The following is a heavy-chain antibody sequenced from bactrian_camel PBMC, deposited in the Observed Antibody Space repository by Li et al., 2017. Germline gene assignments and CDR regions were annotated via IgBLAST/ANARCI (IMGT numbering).Heavy chain of an antibody. Sequence: HVQLVESGGCLVQAGGSLNLSCAATGKTNILNCLGWFRQAPGKEREGVAVITRIDGGTQYADSVKGRFIISKDGVKNILYLQMDNLQYEDTAKYYCAADFLQYCTTTRLTYWGQGTQVTVS. CDR3: AADFLQYCTTTRLTY. D-gene: IGHD2*01. CDR2: ITRIDGGT. CDR1: GKTNILNC. J-gene: IGHJ4*01. V-gene: IGHV3-3*01.